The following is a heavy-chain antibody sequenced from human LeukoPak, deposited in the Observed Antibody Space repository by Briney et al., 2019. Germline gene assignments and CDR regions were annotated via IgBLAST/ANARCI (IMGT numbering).Heavy chain of an antibody. V-gene: IGHV4-39*01. Sequence: PSETLSLTCAVSGGSMGSSGYYWGWSRQPPGKGLEWIGSIYYTGSTHYTPSLKSRVTISVDTSKKQFSLKLTSVTAADTAVYYCARRVGNYGYGAFDIWSQGTMVTVSS. J-gene: IGHJ3*02. D-gene: IGHD3-16*01. CDR3: ARRVGNYGYGAFDI. CDR1: GGSMGSSGYY. CDR2: IYYTGST.